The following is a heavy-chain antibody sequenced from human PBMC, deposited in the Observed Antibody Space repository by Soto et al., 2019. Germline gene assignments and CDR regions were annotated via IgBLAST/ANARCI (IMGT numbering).Heavy chain of an antibody. J-gene: IGHJ4*02. CDR2: INPNNVGT. CDR3: ARALPRTVLGFDY. D-gene: IGHD1-1*01. V-gene: IGHV1-2*02. CDR1: GYTFTDTF. Sequence: QVQLVQSGAEVKRPGASVKVSCKASGYTFTDTFLHWLRQTPGQRPEWLGWINPNNVGTPYARNFPARVTLTRDTSITTAYMELVGLESDDSAFYFGARALPRTVLGFDYWGQGTLVTVSS.